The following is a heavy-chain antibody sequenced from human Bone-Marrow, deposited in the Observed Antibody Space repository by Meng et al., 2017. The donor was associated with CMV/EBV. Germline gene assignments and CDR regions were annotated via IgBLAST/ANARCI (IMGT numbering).Heavy chain of an antibody. Sequence: SETLSLTCTVSGAPLSHYYWSWIRQPPGKGLEWIGYMFYSGSTNYSPSFKSRVTISTDMSKNQFSLNLASVTAADTAVYYCARDWDNGIDVWGQGATVTGSS. CDR3: ARDWDNGIDV. CDR2: MFYSGST. V-gene: IGHV4-59*01. D-gene: IGHD1-26*01. J-gene: IGHJ6*01. CDR1: GAPLSHYY.